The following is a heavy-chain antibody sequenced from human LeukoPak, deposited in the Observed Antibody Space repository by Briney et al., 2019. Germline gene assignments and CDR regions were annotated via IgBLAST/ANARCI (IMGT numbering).Heavy chain of an antibody. D-gene: IGHD3-9*01. J-gene: IGHJ4*02. CDR3: ARSDERYFEILAY. Sequence: GGSLRLSCAASGFTFSSYSMNWVRQAPGKGLEWVSSISSSSSYIYYADSVKGRFTISRDNAKNSLYLQMNSLRPEDTAIYYCARSDERYFEILAYWGQGSLVTVSS. CDR2: ISSSSSYI. CDR1: GFTFSSYS. V-gene: IGHV3-21*01.